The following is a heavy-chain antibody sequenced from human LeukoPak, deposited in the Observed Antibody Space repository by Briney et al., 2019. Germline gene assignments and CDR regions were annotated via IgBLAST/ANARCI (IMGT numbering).Heavy chain of an antibody. CDR3: ARDLGYSSGWPFDY. CDR2: ISTSSSTI. J-gene: IGHJ4*02. CDR1: GFTFSSYS. Sequence: GGSLRLSCAASGFTFSSYSMNWVRQAPGRGLEWVSYISTSSSTIYYADSVKGRFTISRDNAKNSLYLQMNSLRAEDTAVYYCARDLGYSSGWPFDYWGQGTRVTVSS. V-gene: IGHV3-48*04. D-gene: IGHD6-19*01.